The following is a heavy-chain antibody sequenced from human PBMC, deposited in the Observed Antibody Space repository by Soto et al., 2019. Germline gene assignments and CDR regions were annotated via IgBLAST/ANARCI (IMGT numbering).Heavy chain of an antibody. CDR1: GDSVSSYSAA. CDR2: TYYRSRFFS. J-gene: IGHJ5*02. Sequence: SQTLSLTCAISGDSVSSYSAAWNWIRQSPSGGLEWLGRTYYRSRFFSDYAESVKSQIIINPDTSKNQFSLQLKSVTPEDTAVYYCVRDRYSSSGWFDPWGQGTPVTVS. CDR3: VRDRYSSSGWFDP. V-gene: IGHV6-1*01. D-gene: IGHD3-10*01.